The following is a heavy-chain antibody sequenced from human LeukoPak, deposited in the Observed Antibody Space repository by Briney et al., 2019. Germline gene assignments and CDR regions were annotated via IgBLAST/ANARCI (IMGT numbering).Heavy chain of an antibody. CDR3: AREGEYYSESGNLVDASDV. CDR2: IAPISGTP. D-gene: IGHD3-10*01. Sequence: SVKVSCKASGGTFTHYVISWVRQAPGQGLEWMGMIAPISGTPMYAQRFQGRVTISADTSTYTAFMEMSSLTSEDTAMYYCAREGEYYSESGNLVDASDVWGQGTMVTVSA. CDR1: GGTFTHYV. V-gene: IGHV1-69*06. J-gene: IGHJ3*01.